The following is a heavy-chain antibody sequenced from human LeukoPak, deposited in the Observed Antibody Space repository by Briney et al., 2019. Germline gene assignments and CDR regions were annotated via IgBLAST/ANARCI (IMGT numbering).Heavy chain of an antibody. Sequence: GGSLRLSCAASGSGFTFSKAWMSWVRQAPGKGLEWVGRIKSKTDGGTADYIAPVKDRFTISRDDSKNTLYLQMNSLKAEDTAVYYCTMPPGSYCARAYFQHRGQGTLVTVST. CDR1: GSGFTFSKAW. CDR3: TMPPGSYCARAYFQH. D-gene: IGHD1-26*01. J-gene: IGHJ1*01. V-gene: IGHV3-15*01. CDR2: IKSKTDGGTA.